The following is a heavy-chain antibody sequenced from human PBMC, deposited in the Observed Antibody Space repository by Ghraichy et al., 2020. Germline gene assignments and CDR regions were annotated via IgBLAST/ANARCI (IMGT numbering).Heavy chain of an antibody. Sequence: SVKVSCKASGFTFTSSAVQWVRQARGQRLEWIGWIVVGSGNTNYAQKFQERVTITRDMSTSTAYMELSSLRSEDTAVYYCAAVTNIVVVPAAPLGVWGQGTTVTVSS. J-gene: IGHJ6*02. D-gene: IGHD2-2*01. CDR1: GFTFTSSA. V-gene: IGHV1-58*01. CDR2: IVVGSGNT. CDR3: AAVTNIVVVPAAPLGV.